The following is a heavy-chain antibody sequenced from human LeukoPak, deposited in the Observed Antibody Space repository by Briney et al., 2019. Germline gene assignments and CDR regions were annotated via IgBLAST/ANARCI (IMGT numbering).Heavy chain of an antibody. J-gene: IGHJ4*02. D-gene: IGHD6-6*01. V-gene: IGHV3-7*03. Sequence: GGSLRLSCAASGFTFSSYWMSWVRQAPGKGLEWVANIEQDGSEKYYVDSVKGRFTISRDNAKNSLYLQMNSLRAEDTAVYYCARELWHSISEGVDYWGQGTLVTVSS. CDR2: IEQDGSEK. CDR3: ARELWHSISEGVDY. CDR1: GFTFSSYW.